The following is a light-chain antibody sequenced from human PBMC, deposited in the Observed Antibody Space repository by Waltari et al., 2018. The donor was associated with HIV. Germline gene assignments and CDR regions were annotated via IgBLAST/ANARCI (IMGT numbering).Light chain of an antibody. CDR3: QQSYSMVT. CDR2: AAS. J-gene: IGKJ4*01. CDR1: QSISSY. V-gene: IGKV1-39*01. Sequence: DIQMTQSPSSLSASVGDRVTITCRASQSISSYLNWYQQKPGKAPKLLIYAASSLQSGVPSRFSGGGSGTDFTLTISSLQPEDFATYYCQQSYSMVTFGGGTKVEIK.